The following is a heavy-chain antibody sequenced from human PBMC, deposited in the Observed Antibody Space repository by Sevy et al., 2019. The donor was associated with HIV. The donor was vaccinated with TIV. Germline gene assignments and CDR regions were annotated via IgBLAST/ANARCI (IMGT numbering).Heavy chain of an antibody. J-gene: IGHJ6*03. CDR1: GGSFSGYY. D-gene: IGHD2-2*01. CDR3: ARGVVVPAASYGFFYYYMDV. CDR2: INHSGST. Sequence: SETLSLTCAVYGGSFSGYYWSWIRQPPGKGLEWIGEINHSGSTNYNPSLKSRVTISVDTSKNQFSLKLSSVTAADTAVYYYARGVVVPAASYGFFYYYMDVWGKGTTVTVSS. V-gene: IGHV4-34*01.